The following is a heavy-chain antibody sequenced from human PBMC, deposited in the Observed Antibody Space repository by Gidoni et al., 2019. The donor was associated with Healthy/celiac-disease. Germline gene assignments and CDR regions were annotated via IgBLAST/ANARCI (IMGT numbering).Heavy chain of an antibody. D-gene: IGHD3-10*02. V-gene: IGHV3-30*03. Sequence: QVQLVESGGGVVQPGRSLRLSCAASGFTFSSYGMHWVRQAPGKGLEWVAVISYDGSNKYYADSVKGRFTISRDNSKNTLYLQMNSQSMFTCRVDHRGLTFQ. CDR3: GLTFQ. J-gene: IGHJ1*01. CDR1: GFTFSSYG. CDR2: ISYDGSNK.